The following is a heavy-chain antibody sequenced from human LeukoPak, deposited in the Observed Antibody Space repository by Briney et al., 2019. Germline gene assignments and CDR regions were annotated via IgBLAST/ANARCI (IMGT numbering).Heavy chain of an antibody. CDR1: GYTFTGYY. CDR3: ARELYDYVWGSYRYYFDY. J-gene: IGHJ4*02. V-gene: IGHV1-2*06. CDR2: INPNSGGT. D-gene: IGHD3-16*02. Sequence: GASVKVSCKASGYTFTGYYMHWVRQAPGQGLEWMGRINPNSGGTNYAQKFQGRVTMTRDTSISTAYMELSRLRSDDTAVYYCARELYDYVWGSYRYYFDYWGQGTLVTVSS.